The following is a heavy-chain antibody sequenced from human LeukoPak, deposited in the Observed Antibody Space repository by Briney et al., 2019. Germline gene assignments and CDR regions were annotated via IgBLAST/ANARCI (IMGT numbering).Heavy chain of an antibody. CDR1: GYTFTGNY. J-gene: IGHJ5*02. CDR3: ARDRPGYSSWFDP. V-gene: IGHV1-2*02. D-gene: IGHD6-19*01. Sequence: ASVKVSCKTSGYTFTGNYIHWVRHAPGEGLEWMGWIDPKSGGRNYAQKFQGRVTLTSDTSITTAYMELSSLRSDDTAVYYCARDRPGYSSWFDPWGQGTLVTVSS. CDR2: IDPKSGGR.